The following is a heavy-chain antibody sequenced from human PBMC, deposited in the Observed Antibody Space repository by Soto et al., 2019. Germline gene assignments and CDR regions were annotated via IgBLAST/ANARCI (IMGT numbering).Heavy chain of an antibody. CDR1: GDTFSFYT. CDR2: INPILSMS. Sequence: QVQLVQSGAEVKKPGSSVKVSCKASGDTFSFYTINWVRQAPGLGLEWVGRINPILSMSKYAQKFQGRVTMTADKSTNTAYMELRSLRSEDTAMYFCATSYGSGYRAFDSWGQGALVTVSS. V-gene: IGHV1-69*02. J-gene: IGHJ4*02. D-gene: IGHD3-10*01. CDR3: ATSYGSGYRAFDS.